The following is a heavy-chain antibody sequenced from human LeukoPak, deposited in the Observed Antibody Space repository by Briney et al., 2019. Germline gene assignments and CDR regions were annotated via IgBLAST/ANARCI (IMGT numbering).Heavy chain of an antibody. CDR3: ARDALYIPIAAQKNWFDP. CDR1: GGTFSSYA. V-gene: IGHV1-69*04. J-gene: IGHJ5*02. Sequence: GASVKVSCKASGGTFSSYAISWVRQAPGQGLEWMRRIIPILGIANYAQKFQGRVTITADKSTSTAYMELSSLRSEDTAVYYCARDALYIPIAAQKNWFDPWGQGTLVTVSS. CDR2: IIPILGIA. D-gene: IGHD6-6*01.